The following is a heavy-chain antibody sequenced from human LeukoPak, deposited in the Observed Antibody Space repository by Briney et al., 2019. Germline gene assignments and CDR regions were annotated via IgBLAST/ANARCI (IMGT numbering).Heavy chain of an antibody. D-gene: IGHD2-21*02. CDR3: ARDHDFAFDN. CDR2: IRDSGTT. Sequence: PGGSLRLSCAASGFTFSTYPMNWVRQAPGKGLEWISHIRDSGTTDYADSVKGRFTISRDNAKNSLYLQLSSLRAEDTAVYSCARDHDFAFDNWGQGTLVTVSS. J-gene: IGHJ4*02. CDR1: GFTFSTYP. V-gene: IGHV3-69-1*01.